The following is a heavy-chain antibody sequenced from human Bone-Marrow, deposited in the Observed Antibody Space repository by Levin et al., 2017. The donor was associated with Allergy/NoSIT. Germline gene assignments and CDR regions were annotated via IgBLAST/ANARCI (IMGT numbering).Heavy chain of an antibody. CDR2: IYPGDSDT. CDR3: ARRDCSGGSCYALDEDAFDI. J-gene: IGHJ3*02. Sequence: GESLKISCKGSGYSFTSYWIGWVRQMPGKGLEWMGIIYPGDSDTRYSPSFQGQVTISADKSISTAYLQWSSLKASDTAMYYCARRDCSGGSCYALDEDAFDIWGQGTMVTVSS. V-gene: IGHV5-51*01. D-gene: IGHD2-15*01. CDR1: GYSFTSYW.